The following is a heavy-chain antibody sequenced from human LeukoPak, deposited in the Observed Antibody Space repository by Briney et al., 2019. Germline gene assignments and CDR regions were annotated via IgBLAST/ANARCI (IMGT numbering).Heavy chain of an antibody. CDR2: IYYSGST. V-gene: IGHV4-59*01. Sequence: SETLSLTCTVSGGSISSYYWSWIRQPPGKGLEWIGYIYYSGSTDYNPSLKSRVTISVDTSKNQFSLKLSSVTAADTAVYYCARSGWHPDASDIWGQGTMVTVSS. CDR1: GGSISSYY. CDR3: ARSGWHPDASDI. J-gene: IGHJ3*02. D-gene: IGHD6-19*01.